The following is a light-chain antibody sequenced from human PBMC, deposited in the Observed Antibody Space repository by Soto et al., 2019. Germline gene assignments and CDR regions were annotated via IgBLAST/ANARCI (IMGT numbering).Light chain of an antibody. CDR1: SSDVGGYNY. CDR2: DVS. V-gene: IGLV2-14*01. J-gene: IGLJ2*01. CDR3: GSYTSSSTLVA. Sequence: QSALTQPASVSGSPGQSITISCTGTSSDVGGYNYVSWYQRHPGKAPKLMIYDVSNRPSGVSNRFSGSKSGNTASLTISGLQAEDEADYYCGSYTSSSTLVAFGGGTKLTVL.